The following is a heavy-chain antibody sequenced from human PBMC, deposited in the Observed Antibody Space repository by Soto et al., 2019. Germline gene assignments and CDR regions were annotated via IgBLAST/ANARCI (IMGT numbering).Heavy chain of an antibody. CDR1: GGTFSSYA. CDR2: IIPIFGTA. Sequence: QVQLVQSGAEVKKPGSSVKVSCKASGGTFSSYAISWVRQAPGQGLEWMGGIIPIFGTANYAQKFQGRVTITADDSTSTAYMELSSLRSEDTAVYYCARGPPASYSSGGGWYFYWGQGTLVTVSS. J-gene: IGHJ4*02. CDR3: ARGPPASYSSGGGWYFY. D-gene: IGHD6-19*01. V-gene: IGHV1-69*12.